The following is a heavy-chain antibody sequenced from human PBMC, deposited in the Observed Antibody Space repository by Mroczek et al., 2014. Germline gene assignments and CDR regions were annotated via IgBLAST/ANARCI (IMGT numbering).Heavy chain of an antibody. J-gene: IGHJ4*02. Sequence: VPGLVKPSGDPALTCTVSGGSISSSGYVLGLDPPAPRKGAGVGLGSIYYMGSTYYNPSLKSRVTISVDTSKNQFSLKLSSVTAADTAVYYCMGTMGLRPLDYWGQGTLVTVSS. CDR3: MGTMGLRPLDY. D-gene: IGHD1/OR15-1a*01. CDR1: GGSISSSGYV. V-gene: IGHV4-39*01. CDR2: IYYMGST.